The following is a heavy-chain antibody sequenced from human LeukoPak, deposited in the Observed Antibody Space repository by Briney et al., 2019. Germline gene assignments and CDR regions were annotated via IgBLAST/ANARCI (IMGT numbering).Heavy chain of an antibody. V-gene: IGHV3-23*01. Sequence: GGSLRLSCAASGFTFSSYAMSWVRQAPGXXXEWVSAISGSGGSTYYADSVKGRFTISRDNSKNTLYLQMNSLRAEDTAVYYCAKGTGRLWFGESRAFDIWGQGTMVTVSS. CDR2: ISGSGGST. D-gene: IGHD3-10*01. CDR1: GFTFSSYA. CDR3: AKGTGRLWFGESRAFDI. J-gene: IGHJ3*02.